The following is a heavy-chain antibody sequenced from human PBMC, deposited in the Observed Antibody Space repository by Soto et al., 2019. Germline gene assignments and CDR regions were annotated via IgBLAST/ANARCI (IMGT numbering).Heavy chain of an antibody. CDR2: TYHSGST. CDR3: ARPRVAAAGHYFDY. V-gene: IGHV4-38-2*01. D-gene: IGHD6-13*01. J-gene: IGHJ4*02. Sequence: PSETLSLTCAVSGYSISSGYYWGWIRQPPGKGLECIGSTYHSGSTYFNPSLKSRVTISVDTSKNQFSLKLSSVTAADTAVYYCARPRVAAAGHYFDYWGQGILVTVSS. CDR1: GYSISSGYY.